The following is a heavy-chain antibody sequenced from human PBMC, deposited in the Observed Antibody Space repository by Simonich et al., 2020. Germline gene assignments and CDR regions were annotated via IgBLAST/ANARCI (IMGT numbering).Heavy chain of an antibody. CDR3: ARTNTMRELDTMVRGVDYFDY. D-gene: IGHD3-10*01. CDR2: IHPNPGIA. CDR1: GGTFSSYA. J-gene: IGHJ4*02. Sequence: QVQLVQSGAEVKKPGSSVKVSCKASGGTFSSYAISWVRQAPGQGLEWEERIHPNPGIAKHAQKAQGRGTITADKSTSTAYMELSSLRSEDTAVYYCARTNTMRELDTMVRGVDYFDYWGQGTLVTVSS. V-gene: IGHV1-69*09.